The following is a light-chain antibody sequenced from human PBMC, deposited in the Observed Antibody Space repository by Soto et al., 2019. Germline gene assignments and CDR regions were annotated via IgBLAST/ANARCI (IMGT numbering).Light chain of an antibody. J-gene: IGKJ1*01. V-gene: IGKV3-15*01. CDR1: QSVSSR. CDR2: GAS. Sequence: EIVMTQSPATLSVSPGERVTLSCRASQSVSSRLAWYQQKPGQAPRLLIYGASTRATGISARFSGSGSGTEFTLTISSLQSEDFAVYYCQQYNDWPPWTFGQGTKVEIK. CDR3: QQYNDWPPWT.